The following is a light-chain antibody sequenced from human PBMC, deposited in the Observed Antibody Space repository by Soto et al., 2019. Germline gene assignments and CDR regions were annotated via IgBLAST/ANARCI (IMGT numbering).Light chain of an antibody. Sequence: EIVLTQSPATLSLSPGERATLSCRASQSVSTYLAWYQQKPGQAHRLLIYGASNRATGIPARFSGSGSATDFTLTISSLEPEDFAVYYCQHRNNWPQGAAFGGGTKVEIK. J-gene: IGKJ4*01. V-gene: IGKV3-11*01. CDR3: QHRNNWPQGAA. CDR1: QSVSTY. CDR2: GAS.